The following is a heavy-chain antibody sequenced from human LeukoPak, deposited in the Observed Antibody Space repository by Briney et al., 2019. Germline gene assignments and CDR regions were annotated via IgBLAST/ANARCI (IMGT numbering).Heavy chain of an antibody. CDR3: VGYDPFDY. CDR1: GFTFSSQA. CDR2: IRGSGDST. Sequence: PGGSLRLSCAASGFTFSSQAMSWVRQAPGKGLEWVSAIRGSGDSTYYADSVKGRFTISRDNSNNTLYLQMNRLRAEDTAVYYCVGYDPFDYWGQGTLVTVSS. V-gene: IGHV3-23*01. D-gene: IGHD5-12*01. J-gene: IGHJ4*02.